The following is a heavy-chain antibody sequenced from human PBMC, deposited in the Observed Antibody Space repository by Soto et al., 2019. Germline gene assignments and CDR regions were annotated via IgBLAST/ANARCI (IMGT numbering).Heavy chain of an antibody. CDR3: ASLMYYYDSSGYYSHPYYFDY. V-gene: IGHV4-59*08. D-gene: IGHD3-22*01. CDR2: IYYSGST. J-gene: IGHJ4*02. Sequence: PSETLSLTCTVSGGSISSYYWSWIRQPPGKGLEWIGYIYYSGSTNYNPSLKSRVTISVDTSKNQFSLKLSSVTAADTAVYYCASLMYYYDSSGYYSHPYYFDYWGQGTLVTVSS. CDR1: GGSISSYY.